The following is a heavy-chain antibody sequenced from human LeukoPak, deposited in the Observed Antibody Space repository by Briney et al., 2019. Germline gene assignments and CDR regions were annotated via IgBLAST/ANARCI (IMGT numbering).Heavy chain of an antibody. CDR2: IASDGNNR. J-gene: IGHJ4*02. Sequence: GGSLRLSCTGSGFTFSSYWMSWVRQAPGKGLVWVSRIASDGNNRDYADSVKGRFTISRDNAKNTLYLQMNSLRVEDTAVYYCARGRPHGNDYWGQGTLVTVSS. CDR3: ARGRPHGNDY. CDR1: GFTFSSYW. V-gene: IGHV3-74*01. D-gene: IGHD4-23*01.